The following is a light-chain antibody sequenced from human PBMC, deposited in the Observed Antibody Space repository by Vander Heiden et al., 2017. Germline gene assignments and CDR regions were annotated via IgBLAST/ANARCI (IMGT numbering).Light chain of an antibody. V-gene: IGKV3-15*01. CDR1: QSVSSN. J-gene: IGKJ1*01. CDR3: QQYNNWPRT. Sequence: EVAMTQPPAPLSVSPGERATLSSRASQSVSSNLAWYQQKPGQAPRLLIYGASTRATGIAARFSGGGSGTEFTLTISSLQSEDFAIYYCQQYNNWPRTFGQGTKVEIK. CDR2: GAS.